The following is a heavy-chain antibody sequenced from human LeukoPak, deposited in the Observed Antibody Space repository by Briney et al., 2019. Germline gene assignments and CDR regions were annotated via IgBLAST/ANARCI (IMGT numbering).Heavy chain of an antibody. J-gene: IGHJ1*01. CDR1: GFPFSGYG. V-gene: IGHV3-33*01. CDR2: AYGDGSSQ. D-gene: IGHD4-11*01. CDR3: ATGGNFYYSH. Sequence: PGGSLRLSCAASGFPFSGYGMHWVRQAPGKGLEWVPVAYGDGSSQYYADSVKGRFSISKDISKNTLSLQMNSLRAEDTAVYSCATGGNFYYSHWGQGTLVTVSS.